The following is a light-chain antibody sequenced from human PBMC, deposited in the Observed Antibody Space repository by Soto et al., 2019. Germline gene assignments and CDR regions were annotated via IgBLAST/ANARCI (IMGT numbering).Light chain of an antibody. CDR3: QQYGSSGT. Sequence: ETVLTQSLGTLSLSPRKRATHFCRASQTFSNSFLSWFQLIPGQAPRLLIYGASMRATGIPDRFSGSGSGTDFTLTISRLEPEDFAVYYCQQYGSSGTFGQGTKVDI. V-gene: IGKV3-20*01. CDR1: QTFSNSF. CDR2: GAS. J-gene: IGKJ1*01.